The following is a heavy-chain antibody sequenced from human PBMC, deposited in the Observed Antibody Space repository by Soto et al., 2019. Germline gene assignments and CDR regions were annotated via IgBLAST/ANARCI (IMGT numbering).Heavy chain of an antibody. CDR2: ISYDGSNK. V-gene: IGHV3-30*18. Sequence: PGGSLRLSCAASGFTFSSYGMHWVRQAPGKGLEWVAVISYDGSNKYYADSVKGRFTISRDNSKNTLYLQMNSLRAEDTAVYYCAKLGAAAPLGMDVWGQGTTVTVSS. CDR1: GFTFSSYG. D-gene: IGHD6-13*01. CDR3: AKLGAAAPLGMDV. J-gene: IGHJ6*02.